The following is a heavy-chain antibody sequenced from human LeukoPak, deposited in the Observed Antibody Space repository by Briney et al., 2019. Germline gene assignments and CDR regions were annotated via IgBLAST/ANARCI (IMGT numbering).Heavy chain of an antibody. J-gene: IGHJ4*02. V-gene: IGHV1-8*01. D-gene: IGHD1-26*01. Sequence: ASVKVSCKTSGYTFTSYDINWVRQATGQGLEGMGWMNPNSGNTGYAQKFQGRVTITRNTSISTAYMELSSLRSEDTAVYYCARGPKWSGSYYYFDYWGQGTLVTVSS. CDR1: GYTFTSYD. CDR2: MNPNSGNT. CDR3: ARGPKWSGSYYYFDY.